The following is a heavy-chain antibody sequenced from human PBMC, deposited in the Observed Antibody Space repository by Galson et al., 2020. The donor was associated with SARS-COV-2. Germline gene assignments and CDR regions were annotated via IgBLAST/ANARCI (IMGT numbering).Heavy chain of an antibody. CDR3: AAGPVAGIGG. J-gene: IGHJ1*01. V-gene: IGHV4-61*02. Sequence: SETLSLTCAVSGGSISGTDYYWSWLRQPAGKGLEWIGRIHSGGRTNYNPSLKSRVAISVDTSKNQFSLKLTSVTAADTAVYFGAAGPVAGIGGWGQGTLVTVSS. D-gene: IGHD6-19*01. CDR2: IHSGGRT. CDR1: GGSISGTDYY.